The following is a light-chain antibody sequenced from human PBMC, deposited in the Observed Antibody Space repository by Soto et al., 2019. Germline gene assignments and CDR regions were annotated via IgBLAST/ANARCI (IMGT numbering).Light chain of an antibody. CDR2: GAS. V-gene: IGKV3-15*01. CDR3: QQYKDWPHT. J-gene: IGKJ1*01. CDR1: QSVSDY. Sequence: ETLMTQSPATLSVSPGERATLSCRASQSVSDYLAWYQQRPGQAPRLLIFGASTRATGFPARFSGSGSGTEFTLTISSLQSEDFAVYYCQQYKDWPHTFGQGTKVDNK.